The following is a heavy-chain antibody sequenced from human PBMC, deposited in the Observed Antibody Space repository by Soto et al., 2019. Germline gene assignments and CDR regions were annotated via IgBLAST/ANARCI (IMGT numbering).Heavy chain of an antibody. J-gene: IGHJ5*02. V-gene: IGHV1-18*01. CDR1: GYTFTTHG. CDR2: VRGDNGHT. Sequence: QVQLVQSGAEVKKPGASVKVSCKASGYTFTTHGISWVRQVPGQGLEWMGWVRGDNGHTNYAQSLQGRVTMTTDTSTKTAYMELRSLRSDDSAVNYCARDLGYCRSGTCYREWFDPWGRGTLVTVSS. D-gene: IGHD2-15*01. CDR3: ARDLGYCRSGTCYREWFDP.